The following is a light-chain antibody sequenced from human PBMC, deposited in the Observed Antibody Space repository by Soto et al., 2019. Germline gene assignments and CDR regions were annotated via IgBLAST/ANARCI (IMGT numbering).Light chain of an antibody. V-gene: IGKV3-20*01. CDR2: GAS. CDR1: QSVSSSY. CDR3: QQYGSSLLFT. J-gene: IGKJ3*01. Sequence: EIVLTQSPGTLSLSPGERATLSCRASQSVSSSYLAWYQQKPGQAPRLLIYGASSRATGIPHRFSGSGSGTDFTLTISRLEPEDFAVCYCQQYGSSLLFTFGPGTKVDIK.